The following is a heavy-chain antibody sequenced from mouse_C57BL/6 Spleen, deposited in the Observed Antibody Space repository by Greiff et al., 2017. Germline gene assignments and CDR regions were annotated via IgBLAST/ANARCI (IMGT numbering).Heavy chain of an antibody. CDR3: ARGDGGYWDFGV. V-gene: IGHV1-80*01. Sequence: VQLQESGAELVKPGASVKISCKASGYAFSSYWMNWVKQRPGKGLEWIGQIYPGDGDTNYNGKFKGKATLTADKSSSTAYMQLSSLTSEDSAYYCGARGDGGYWDFGVRGTAATVTVAS. D-gene: IGHD3-3*01. J-gene: IGHJ1*03. CDR2: IYPGDGDT. CDR1: GYAFSSYW.